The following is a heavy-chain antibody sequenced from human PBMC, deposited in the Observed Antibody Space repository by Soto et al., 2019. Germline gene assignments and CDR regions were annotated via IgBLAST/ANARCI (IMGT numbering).Heavy chain of an antibody. Sequence: PSGTLSLTCTVSGGSISGYYWSWIRQPPGKGLEWIGYIYYSGTTSYNPSLNSRVTMSVDTSKNQFSLKVNSVTAADTAVYYCARESYYGSGATVVAYWGQGTQVTVSS. CDR2: IYYSGTT. D-gene: IGHD3-10*01. V-gene: IGHV4-59*01. CDR3: ARESYYGSGATVVAY. CDR1: GGSISGYY. J-gene: IGHJ4*02.